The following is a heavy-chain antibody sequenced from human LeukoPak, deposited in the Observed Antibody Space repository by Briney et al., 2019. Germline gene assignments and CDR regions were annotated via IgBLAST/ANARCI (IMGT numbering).Heavy chain of an antibody. CDR2: ISAYNANT. V-gene: IGHV1-18*01. J-gene: IGHJ4*02. Sequence: ASVKVSCKASGYIFTSYGINWVRQAPGQGLEWMGWISAYNANTNYAQKLQGRVTMTTDTSTSTAYMELRSLTSDDTAVYYCARGTLYRGWSYYLDFWGQGSQVTVSS. CDR3: ARGTLYRGWSYYLDF. D-gene: IGHD6-19*01. CDR1: GYIFTSYG.